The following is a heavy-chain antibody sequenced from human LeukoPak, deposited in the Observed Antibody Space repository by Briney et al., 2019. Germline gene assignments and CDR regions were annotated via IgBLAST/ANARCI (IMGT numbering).Heavy chain of an antibody. V-gene: IGHV3-7*01. D-gene: IGHD4-23*01. CDR2: IKEDGTEK. CDR3: VRDWDDYGGNYDS. CDR1: GFTFSAYW. J-gene: IGHJ4*02. Sequence: GGSLRLSCSASGFTFSAYWMTWVRQAPGQGLEWVANIKEDGTEKNYVDSVKGRYTISRDNAKNSMHLQMNSLRAEDTAVYYCVRDWDDYGGNYDSWGQGTLVTVSS.